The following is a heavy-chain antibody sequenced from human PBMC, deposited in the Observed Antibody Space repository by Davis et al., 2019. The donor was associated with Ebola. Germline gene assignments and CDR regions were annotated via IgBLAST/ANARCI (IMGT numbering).Heavy chain of an antibody. J-gene: IGHJ6*03. CDR1: GFTFSSYA. Sequence: GESLKISCAASGFTFSSYAIHWVRQAPGKGLEWVAVISYDGSNKYYADSVKGRFTISRDNSKNTLYLQMNSLRAEDTAVYYCARVSTSSGNFYYYMDVWGKGTTVTVSS. D-gene: IGHD6-6*01. CDR2: ISYDGSNK. CDR3: ARVSTSSGNFYYYMDV. V-gene: IGHV3-30-3*01.